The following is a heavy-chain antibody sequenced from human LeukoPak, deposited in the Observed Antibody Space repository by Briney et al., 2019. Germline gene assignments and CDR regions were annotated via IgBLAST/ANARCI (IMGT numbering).Heavy chain of an antibody. Sequence: PGRSLRLSCVASGFSFSGYAMHWVRQAPGKGLEWVAVMSYDGNNKYYADSVKGRFAISRDNSKNTLYLQMNSLRAEDTAVYYYARVFPWRKSGPWGQGTLVTVSS. CDR1: GFSFSGYA. J-gene: IGHJ5*02. V-gene: IGHV3-30*09. D-gene: IGHD3-3*01. CDR3: ARVFPWRKSGP. CDR2: MSYDGNNK.